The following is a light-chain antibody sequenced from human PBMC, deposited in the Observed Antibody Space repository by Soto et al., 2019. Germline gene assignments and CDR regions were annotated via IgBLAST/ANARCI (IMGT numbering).Light chain of an antibody. CDR1: QSVSSSY. Sequence: EIVLTQSPGTLSSSPAERGTVSCRASQSVSSSYLAWYQQKPGQAPRLLIYGASRRATGIPDRFSGSGSGTDFTLAISRLEPEDFAVYYCQQYGSLYTFGQGTKVDIK. V-gene: IGKV3-20*01. CDR3: QQYGSLYT. J-gene: IGKJ2*01. CDR2: GAS.